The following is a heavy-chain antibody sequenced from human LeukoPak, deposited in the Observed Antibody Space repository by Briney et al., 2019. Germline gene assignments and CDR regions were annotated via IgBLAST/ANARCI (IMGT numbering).Heavy chain of an antibody. D-gene: IGHD3-16*02. J-gene: IGHJ3*02. CDR2: IYTSGST. CDR1: GGSISSYY. CDR3: ARDVVMITFGGVIVPDAFDI. Sequence: PSETLSLTCTVSGGSISSYYWSWIRQPAGKGLERIGRIYTSGSTNYNPSLKSRVTMSVDTSKNQFSLKLSSVTAADTAVYYCARDVVMITFGGVIVPDAFDIWGQGTMVTVSS. V-gene: IGHV4-4*07.